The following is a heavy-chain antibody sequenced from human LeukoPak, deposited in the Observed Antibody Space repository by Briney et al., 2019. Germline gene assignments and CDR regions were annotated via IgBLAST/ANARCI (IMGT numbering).Heavy chain of an antibody. V-gene: IGHV3-15*01. CDR3: TTDRAGDAFDI. CDR1: GFTSTNAW. CDR2: IKSKTDGGTT. J-gene: IGHJ3*02. Sequence: GGSLRLSCAASGFTSTNAWMSWVRQAPGKGLEWVGRIKSKTDGGTTDYAAPVKGRFTISRDDSKNTLYLQMNSLKTEDTAVYYCTTDRAGDAFDIWGQGTMVTVSS.